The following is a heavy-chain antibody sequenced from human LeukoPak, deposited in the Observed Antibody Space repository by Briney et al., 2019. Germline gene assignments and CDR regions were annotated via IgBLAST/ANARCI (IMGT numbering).Heavy chain of an antibody. J-gene: IGHJ4*02. D-gene: IGHD6-19*01. Sequence: GRSLRLSCAASGFTFSTYGMHWVRQAPGKGLEWVAVITSDGRNKYYAASVTGRFTISRDNSKNTLFLQMNSLRAEGTAVYYCAKTPMTNGWYYFDSWGQGTLVSVSS. V-gene: IGHV3-30*18. CDR1: GFTFSTYG. CDR3: AKTPMTNGWYYFDS. CDR2: ITSDGRNK.